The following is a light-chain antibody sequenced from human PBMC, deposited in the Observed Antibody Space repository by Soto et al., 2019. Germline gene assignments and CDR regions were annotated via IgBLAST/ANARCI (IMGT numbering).Light chain of an antibody. Sequence: DIKMTQSPSSLSASVGDSVTLTCQASEDVSDYVNWYQQKPGKAPKLLIYDASKLQTGVPSRFSGSGSGTDFSFTISDLQPEDFATYYCQLYKSVPLTFGGGTRVDI. V-gene: IGKV1-33*01. CDR2: DAS. J-gene: IGKJ4*01. CDR3: QLYKSVPLT. CDR1: EDVSDY.